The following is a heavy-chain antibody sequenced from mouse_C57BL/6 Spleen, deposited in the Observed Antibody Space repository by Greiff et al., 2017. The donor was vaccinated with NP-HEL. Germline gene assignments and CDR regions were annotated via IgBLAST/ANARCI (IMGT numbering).Heavy chain of an antibody. V-gene: IGHV5-4*01. CDR2: ISDGGRYT. J-gene: IGHJ3*01. CDR1: GFTFSSYA. D-gene: IGHD2-4*01. CDR3: ARGGFYDYDEGAWFAY. Sequence: EVHLVESGGGLVKPGGSLKLSCAASGFTFSSYAMSWVRQTPEKRLEWVATISDGGRYTYYPDNVKGRFTISRDNAKNNLYLQMSHLKSEDTAMYYCARGGFYDYDEGAWFAYWGQGTLVTVSA.